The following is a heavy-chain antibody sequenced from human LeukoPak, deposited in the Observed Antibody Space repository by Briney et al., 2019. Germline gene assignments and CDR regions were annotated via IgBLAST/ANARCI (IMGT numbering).Heavy chain of an antibody. J-gene: IGHJ4*02. V-gene: IGHV3-23*01. CDR2: ISASGGST. D-gene: IGHD6-13*01. CDR3: AKDRLAAVSSFDY. CDR1: GFTYSNYA. Sequence: PGGSLRLSCAASGFTYSNYAMSWVRQAPGKGLEWVSGISASGGSTYYADPVKGRFTISRDNSKNTLYLQMNSLRAEDTAVYYCAKDRLAAVSSFDYWGQGTLVTVSS.